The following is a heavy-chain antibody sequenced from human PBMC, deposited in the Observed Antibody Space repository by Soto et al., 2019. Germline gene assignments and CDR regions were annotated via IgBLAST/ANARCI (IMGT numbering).Heavy chain of an antibody. CDR3: ARGRKIWLYYFDY. Sequence: GGSLRLSCAASGFTFSSYGMHWVRQAPGKGLEWVAVIWYDGSNKYYADSVKGRFTISRDNSKNTLYLQMNSLRAEDTAVYYCARGRKIWLYYFDYWGQGTLVTVSS. D-gene: IGHD6-19*01. J-gene: IGHJ4*02. CDR1: GFTFSSYG. CDR2: IWYDGSNK. V-gene: IGHV3-33*01.